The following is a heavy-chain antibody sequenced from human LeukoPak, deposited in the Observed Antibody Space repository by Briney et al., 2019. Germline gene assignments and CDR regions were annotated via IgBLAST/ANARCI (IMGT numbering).Heavy chain of an antibody. D-gene: IGHD3-22*01. Sequence: ASVKVSCKASGGTFSSYAISWVRQAPGQGLEWMGGIIPFFGTANYAQKFQGRVTITADESTSTAYMELSSLRSEDTAVYYCATMIVVTSNWFDPWGQGTLVTVSS. CDR3: ATMIVVTSNWFDP. CDR1: GGTFSSYA. CDR2: IIPFFGTA. J-gene: IGHJ5*02. V-gene: IGHV1-69*13.